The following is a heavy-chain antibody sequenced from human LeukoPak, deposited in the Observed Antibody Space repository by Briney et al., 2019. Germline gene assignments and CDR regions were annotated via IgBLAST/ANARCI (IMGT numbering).Heavy chain of an antibody. D-gene: IGHD6-6*01. V-gene: IGHV3-21*01. J-gene: IGHJ4*02. CDR1: GFTFNHYA. Sequence: GGSLRLSCAASGFTFNHYAMNWVRQAPGKGLEWVASISSTTTYIYYADSVKGRFTVSRDNAKNTLYLQVNNLRAEDTAVYYCARGPNSNWSGLDFWGQGTLLTVSS. CDR3: ARGPNSNWSGLDF. CDR2: ISSTTTYI.